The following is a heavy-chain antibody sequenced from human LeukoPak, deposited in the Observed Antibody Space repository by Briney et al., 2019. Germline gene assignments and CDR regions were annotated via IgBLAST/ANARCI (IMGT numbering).Heavy chain of an antibody. Sequence: PSETLSLTCTVSGGSISNYYWSWIRQPPGKGLEWIGNIYYSGYTNYNPSLKSRVTISVDTSKNQFSLKLTSVTAADTAVYYCASDFSGQLERRDAFDIWGQGTMVSVSS. J-gene: IGHJ3*02. D-gene: IGHD1-1*01. CDR3: ASDFSGQLERRDAFDI. V-gene: IGHV4-59*01. CDR1: GGSISNYY. CDR2: IYYSGYT.